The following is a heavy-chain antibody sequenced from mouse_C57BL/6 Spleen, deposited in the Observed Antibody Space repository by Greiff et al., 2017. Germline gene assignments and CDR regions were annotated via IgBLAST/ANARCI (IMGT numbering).Heavy chain of an antibody. V-gene: IGHV14-3*01. CDR3: ARNLLYSNGDYYAMDY. CDR1: GFNIKNTY. J-gene: IGHJ4*01. CDR2: IDPANGNT. D-gene: IGHD2-5*01. Sequence: EVQLQQSVAELVRPGASVKLSCTASGFNIKNTYMHWVKQRPEQGLEWIGRIDPANGNTKYAPKFQGKATITADTSSNTAYLQLSSLTSEDTAIYYCARNLLYSNGDYYAMDYWGQGTSVTVSS.